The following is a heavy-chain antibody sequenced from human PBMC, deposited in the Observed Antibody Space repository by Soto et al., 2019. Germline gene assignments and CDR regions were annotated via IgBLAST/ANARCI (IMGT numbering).Heavy chain of an antibody. CDR2: IWYDGSNK. J-gene: IGHJ4*02. V-gene: IGHV3-33*01. CDR1: GFTFSSYG. CDR3: ARDSSNRGYSYGPTYYFDY. D-gene: IGHD5-18*01. Sequence: GGSLRLSCAASGFTFSSYGMHWVRQAPGKGLEWVEVIWYDGSNKYYADSVKGRFTISRDNSKNTLYLQMNSLRAEDTAVYYCARDSSNRGYSYGPTYYFDYWGQGTLVTVSS.